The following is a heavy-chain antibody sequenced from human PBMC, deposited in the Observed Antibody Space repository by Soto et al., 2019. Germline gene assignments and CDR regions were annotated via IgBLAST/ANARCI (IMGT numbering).Heavy chain of an antibody. CDR1: GFSLSTGGVA. V-gene: IGHV2-5*02. CDR2: IYCDDAK. J-gene: IGHJ6*02. D-gene: IGHD1-26*01. CDR3: AHTKLQYYYYAMDV. Sequence: QITLKESGPTLVKPTQTLTLTCTLSGFSLSTGGVAVGWIRQPPGKALELLALIYCDDAKRYSPSLKSRLTIAKDTSKNQVVLTMTNMDPVDTATYYCAHTKLQYYYYAMDVWGQGTTVTVSS.